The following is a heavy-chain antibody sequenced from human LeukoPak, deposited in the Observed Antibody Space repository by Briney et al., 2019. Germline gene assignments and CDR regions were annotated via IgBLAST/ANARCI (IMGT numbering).Heavy chain of an antibody. D-gene: IGHD4-11*01. CDR1: GFTFSSYA. J-gene: IGHJ4*02. CDR2: ISGSGGST. CDR3: AKSPGNYEWGEFDY. Sequence: GGSLGLSCAASGFTFSSYAMSWVRQAPGKGLEWVSAISGSGGSTYYADSVKGRFTISRDNSKNTLYLQMNSLRAEDTAVYYCAKSPGNYEWGEFDYWGQGTLVTVSS. V-gene: IGHV3-23*01.